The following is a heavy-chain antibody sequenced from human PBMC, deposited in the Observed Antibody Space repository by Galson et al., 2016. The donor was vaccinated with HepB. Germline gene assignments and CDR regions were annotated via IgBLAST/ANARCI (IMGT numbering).Heavy chain of an antibody. D-gene: IGHD2/OR15-2a*01. V-gene: IGHV3-30*03. Sequence: SLRLSCAASGFASRNYSMHWVRQAPGKGLEWVAADSMDGRRKWYAESVKGRFTISRDNFNNMLFLQMSSLRTDDTAIYYCARRHEYCPPVGCSVDYWGQGTLVTVSS. CDR2: DSMDGRRK. CDR1: GFASRNYS. CDR3: ARRHEYCPPVGCSVDY. J-gene: IGHJ4*02.